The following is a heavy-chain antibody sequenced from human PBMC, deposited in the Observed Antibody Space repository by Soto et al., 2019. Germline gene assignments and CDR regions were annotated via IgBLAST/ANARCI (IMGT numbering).Heavy chain of an antibody. J-gene: IGHJ5*02. Sequence: GGSLRLSCAASGFTFSSYGMHWVRQAPGKGLEWVAVISYDGSNKYYADSVKGRFTISRDNSKNTLYLQMNSLRAEDTAVYYCAKDGDIAAAGTDLWFDPWGQGTLVTVSS. CDR3: AKDGDIAAAGTDLWFDP. V-gene: IGHV3-30*18. CDR2: ISYDGSNK. CDR1: GFTFSSYG. D-gene: IGHD6-13*01.